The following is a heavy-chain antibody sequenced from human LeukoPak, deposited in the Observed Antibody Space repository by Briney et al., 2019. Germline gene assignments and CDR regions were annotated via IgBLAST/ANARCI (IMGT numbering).Heavy chain of an antibody. CDR1: GFTFSSYE. CDR3: ARDYDSSGFSLFDL. V-gene: IGHV3-48*03. Sequence: GGSLRLSCAASGFTFSSYEMNWVRQAAGKGLEWVSYISSTGSPIYYADSVKGRFTISRDNAKNSLYLQMNSLRAEDTAVYYCARDYDSSGFSLFDLWGRGTLITVSS. D-gene: IGHD3-22*01. J-gene: IGHJ2*01. CDR2: ISSTGSPI.